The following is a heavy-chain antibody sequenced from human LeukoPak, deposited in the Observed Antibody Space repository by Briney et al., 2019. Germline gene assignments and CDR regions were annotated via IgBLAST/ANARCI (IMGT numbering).Heavy chain of an antibody. CDR3: ARGSFGDYVGY. Sequence: GGSLRPSCAASGFTFSDHYMDWVRQAPGKGLEWVANIKQDGSEKYYVDSVKGRFTISRDNAKNSLYLQMNSLRAEDTAVYYCARGSFGDYVGYWGQGTLVTVSS. V-gene: IGHV3-7*01. D-gene: IGHD2-15*01. J-gene: IGHJ4*02. CDR2: IKQDGSEK. CDR1: GFTFSDHY.